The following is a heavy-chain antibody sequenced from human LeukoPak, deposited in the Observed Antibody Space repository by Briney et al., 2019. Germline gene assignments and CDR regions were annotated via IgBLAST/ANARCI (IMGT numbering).Heavy chain of an antibody. Sequence: GGSLRLSCAASGFTLSGYWMSWVRQAPGKGLEWVGNIQEDGSGKHYVDSVKGRFTISRDNARNSLYLQMNSLKVEDTAVYYCARDSIYRGSFSTFDYWGQGILVTVSS. CDR2: IQEDGSGK. D-gene: IGHD1-26*01. CDR1: GFTLSGYW. CDR3: ARDSIYRGSFSTFDY. V-gene: IGHV3-7*01. J-gene: IGHJ4*02.